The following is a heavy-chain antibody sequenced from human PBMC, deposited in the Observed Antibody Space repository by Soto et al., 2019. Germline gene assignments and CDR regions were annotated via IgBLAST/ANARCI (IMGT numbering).Heavy chain of an antibody. D-gene: IGHD3-22*01. CDR3: ARVLKGYYDSSGYAFDI. CDR2: IIPIFGTA. CDR1: GGTFSSYA. J-gene: IGHJ3*02. V-gene: IGHV1-69*13. Sequence: SVKVSCKASGGTFSSYAISWVRQAPGQGLEWMGGIIPIFGTANYAQKFQGRVTITADESTSTAYMELSSLRSEDTAVYYCARVLKGYYDSSGYAFDIWGQGTMVTVSS.